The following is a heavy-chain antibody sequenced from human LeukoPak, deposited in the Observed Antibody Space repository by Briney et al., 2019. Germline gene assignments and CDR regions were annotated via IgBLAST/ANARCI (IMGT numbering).Heavy chain of an antibody. CDR3: ARVGHRTVLMVFFDY. CDR1: GFTFSSYA. CDR2: ISYDGSNK. D-gene: IGHD2-8*01. Sequence: GGSLRLSCAASGFTFSSYAMHWVRQAPGKGLEWVAVISYDGSNKYYADSVKGRFTISRDNSKNTLYLQMNSLRAEDTAVYYCARVGHRTVLMVFFDYWGQGTLVTVSS. J-gene: IGHJ4*02. V-gene: IGHV3-30-3*01.